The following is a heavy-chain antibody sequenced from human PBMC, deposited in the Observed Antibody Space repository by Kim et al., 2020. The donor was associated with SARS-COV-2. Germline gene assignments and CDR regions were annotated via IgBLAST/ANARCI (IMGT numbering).Heavy chain of an antibody. D-gene: IGHD3-3*01. CDR1: GYTFTGYY. V-gene: IGHV1-2*06. Sequence: ASVKVSCKASGYTFTGYYMHWVRQAPGQGLEWMGRINPNSGGTNYAQKFQGRVTMTRDTSISTAYMELSRLRSDDTAVYYCATTAIFGVVITTPIDYYYYMDVWGKGTTVTVSS. CDR3: ATTAIFGVVITTPIDYYYYMDV. J-gene: IGHJ6*03. CDR2: INPNSGGT.